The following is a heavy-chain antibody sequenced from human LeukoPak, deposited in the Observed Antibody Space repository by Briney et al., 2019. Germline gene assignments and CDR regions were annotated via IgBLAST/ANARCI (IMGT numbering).Heavy chain of an antibody. Sequence: GGSLRLSCAASGFTFSGSAMHWVRQASGKGLEWVGRIRSKANSYATAYAASVKGRFTISRDDSKNTAYLQMNSLKTEDTAVYYCTRMGGSYNPEVDYWGQGTLVTVSS. J-gene: IGHJ4*02. CDR3: TRMGGSYNPEVDY. CDR1: GFTFSGSA. CDR2: IRSKANSYAT. D-gene: IGHD1-26*01. V-gene: IGHV3-73*01.